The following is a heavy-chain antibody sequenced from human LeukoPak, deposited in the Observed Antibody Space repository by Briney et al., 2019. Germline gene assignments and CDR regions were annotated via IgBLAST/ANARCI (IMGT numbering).Heavy chain of an antibody. CDR3: ARVAKSEYYYYYMDV. J-gene: IGHJ6*03. Sequence: SETLSLTCVVYGGSFSGYYWSWIRQPPGKGLEWIGEINHSGSTNYNPSLKSRVTISVDTSKNQFSLKLSSVTAADTAVYYCARVAKSEYYYYYMDVWGKGTTVTVSS. CDR1: GGSFSGYY. CDR2: INHSGST. V-gene: IGHV4-34*01.